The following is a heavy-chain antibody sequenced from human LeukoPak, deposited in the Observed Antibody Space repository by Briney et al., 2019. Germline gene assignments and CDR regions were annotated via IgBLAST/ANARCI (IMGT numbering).Heavy chain of an antibody. D-gene: IGHD3-3*01. CDR2: IIPLFGTP. CDR3: ARDSHNTIFGVHAFEI. J-gene: IGHJ3*02. Sequence: AASVTVSCKATGGTFSSYAMRWVRQAPGHGLERMGGIIPLFGTPKFAQKFQGRLTITTDESTTTAYMELSSLRSEDTAFYYCARDSHNTIFGVHAFEIWGQGTKVTVSS. V-gene: IGHV1-69*05. CDR1: GGTFSSYA.